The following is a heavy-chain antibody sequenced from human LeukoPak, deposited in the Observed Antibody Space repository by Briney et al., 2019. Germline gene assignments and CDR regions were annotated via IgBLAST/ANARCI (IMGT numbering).Heavy chain of an antibody. J-gene: IGHJ3*02. CDR2: IYSGGST. D-gene: IGHD3-3*01. CDR1: GFTVSSNY. CDR3: ARDLTISYAFDI. Sequence: GGSLRLSCAASGFTVSSNYMSRVRQAPGKGLEWVSVIYSGGSTYYADSVKGRFTISRDNSKNTLYLQMNSLRAEDTAVYYCARDLTISYAFDIWGQGTMVTVSS. V-gene: IGHV3-66*02.